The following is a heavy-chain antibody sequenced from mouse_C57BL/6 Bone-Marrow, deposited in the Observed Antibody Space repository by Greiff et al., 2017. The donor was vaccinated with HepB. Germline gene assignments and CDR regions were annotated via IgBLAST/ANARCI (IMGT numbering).Heavy chain of an antibody. CDR2: INPNYGTT. V-gene: IGHV1-39*01. D-gene: IGHD1-1*01. Sequence: EVKLVVSGPELVKPGASVKISCKASGYSFTDYNMNWVKQSNGKSLEWIGVINPNYGTTSYNQKFKGKATLTVDQSSSTAYMQLNSLTSEDSAVYYCARPYYYGSGAWFAYWGQGTLVTVSA. CDR1: GYSFTDYN. CDR3: ARPYYYGSGAWFAY. J-gene: IGHJ3*01.